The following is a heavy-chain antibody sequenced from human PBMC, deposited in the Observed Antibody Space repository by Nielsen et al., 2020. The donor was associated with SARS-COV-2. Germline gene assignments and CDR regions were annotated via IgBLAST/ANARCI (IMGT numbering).Heavy chain of an antibody. V-gene: IGHV4-39*01. CDR2: IYYSGST. D-gene: IGHD6-13*01. J-gene: IGHJ4*02. CDR3: AVSIYSSSSRRVDY. Sequence: GSLRLSCAVYGGSFSGYYWGWIRQPPGKGLEWIGSIYYSGSTYYNPSLKSRVTISVDTSKNQFSLKLSSVTAADTAVYYCAVSIYSSSSRRVDYWGQGTLVTVSS. CDR1: GGSFSGYY.